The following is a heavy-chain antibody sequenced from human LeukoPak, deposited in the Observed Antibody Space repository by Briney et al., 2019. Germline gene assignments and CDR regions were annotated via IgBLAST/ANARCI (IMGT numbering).Heavy chain of an antibody. Sequence: GESLKISCKGSGYSFTSYWIGWVRQMPGKGLEWMGIIYPGDSDTRYSPSFQGQVTISADKSISTAYLQWSSLKASDTAVYYCARVSTVVTPLNYYYYGMDVWGQGTTVTVSS. V-gene: IGHV5-51*01. J-gene: IGHJ6*02. CDR1: GYSFTSYW. CDR3: ARVSTVVTPLNYYYYGMDV. CDR2: IYPGDSDT. D-gene: IGHD4-23*01.